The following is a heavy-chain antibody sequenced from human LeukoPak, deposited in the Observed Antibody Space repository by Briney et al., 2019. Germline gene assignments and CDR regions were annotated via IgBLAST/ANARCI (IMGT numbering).Heavy chain of an antibody. J-gene: IGHJ4*02. V-gene: IGHV3-64D*06. CDR1: GFIFSSYA. D-gene: IGHD6-19*01. Sequence: GGSLRLSCSASGFIFSSYAMHWVRQAPGKGLEYVSGIGSNGDNSYYADSVKGRFTISRDGSKNTLYLQMSSLRAEDTAMYYCVKDRREAVTGRVWDYWGQGTLVTVSS. CDR2: IGSNGDNS. CDR3: VKDRREAVTGRVWDY.